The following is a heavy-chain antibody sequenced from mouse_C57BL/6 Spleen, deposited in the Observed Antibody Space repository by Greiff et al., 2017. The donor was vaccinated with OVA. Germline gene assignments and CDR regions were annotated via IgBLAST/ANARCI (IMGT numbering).Heavy chain of an antibody. CDR2: ILPGSGST. V-gene: IGHV1-9*01. CDR3: ALYDGYYGGFAY. Sequence: GQLQQSGAELMKPGASVKLSCKATGSHFTLYSIEWVKQRPGHGLEWIGEILPGSGSTNYNEKFKGKATFTADTSSNTAYMQLSSLTTEDSAIYYCALYDGYYGGFAYWGQGTLVTVSA. J-gene: IGHJ3*01. D-gene: IGHD2-3*01. CDR1: GSHFTLYS.